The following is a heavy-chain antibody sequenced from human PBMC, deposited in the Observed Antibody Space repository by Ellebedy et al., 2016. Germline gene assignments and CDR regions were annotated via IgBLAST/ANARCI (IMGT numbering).Heavy chain of an antibody. CDR3: ARDELITMIVVPFDY. CDR2: ISYDGSNK. Sequence: GGSLRLSCAASGFTFSSYGMHWVRQAPGKGLEWVAVISYDGSNKYYADSVKGRFTISRDNSKNTLYLQMNSLRAEDTAVYYCARDELITMIVVPFDYWGQGTLVTVSS. D-gene: IGHD3-22*01. CDR1: GFTFSSYG. V-gene: IGHV3-30*03. J-gene: IGHJ4*02.